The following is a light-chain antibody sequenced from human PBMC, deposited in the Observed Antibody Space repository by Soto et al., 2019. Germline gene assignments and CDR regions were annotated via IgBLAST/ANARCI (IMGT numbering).Light chain of an antibody. CDR1: QNNNNY. V-gene: IGKV1-39*01. CDR3: QQSLTMPLT. Sequence: DFQMVQLPASLTVSVGARVTISCLSSQNNNNYLNWYLQRPGQPPKLLIQSASTWQRGVPSRFSGSGSRTDFTLTIADLQPDDFGTYYCQQSLTMPLTFGRGTRLEIK. CDR2: SAS. J-gene: IGKJ5*01.